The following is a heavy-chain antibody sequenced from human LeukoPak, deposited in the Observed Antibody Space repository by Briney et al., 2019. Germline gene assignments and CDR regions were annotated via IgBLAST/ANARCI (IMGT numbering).Heavy chain of an antibody. V-gene: IGHV4-34*01. CDR3: ARVPSGGYYFDY. Sequence: KSSETLSLTCAVYGGSFSGYYWSWIRQPPGKGLEWIGEINHSGSTNYNPSLKSRVTISVDTSKNQFSLKLSSVTAADTAVYYCARVPSGGYYFDYWGQGTLVTVSS. CDR2: INHSGST. J-gene: IGHJ4*02. D-gene: IGHD1-26*01. CDR1: GGSFSGYY.